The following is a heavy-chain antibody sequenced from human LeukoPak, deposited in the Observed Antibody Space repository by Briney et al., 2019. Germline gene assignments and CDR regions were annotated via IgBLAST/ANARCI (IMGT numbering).Heavy chain of an antibody. CDR1: GVTFSDYF. D-gene: IGHD3-9*01. V-gene: IGHV3-11*01. CDR3: VASPRRANYYNLLTGYYREY. J-gene: IGHJ4*02. Sequence: PGGSLRLSCTASGVTFSDYFMNWIRQAPGKGLEWVSYISRSGGTIYDADSVKGRFAISRDNAKNSLFLQMNSLKVEDTAVYYCVASPRRANYYNLLTGYYREYWGLGILVTVSS. CDR2: ISRSGGTI.